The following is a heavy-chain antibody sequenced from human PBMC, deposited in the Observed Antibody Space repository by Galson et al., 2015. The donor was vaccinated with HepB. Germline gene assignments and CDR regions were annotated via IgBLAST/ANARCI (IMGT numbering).Heavy chain of an antibody. Sequence: LSLTCTVSGGSISSYYWSWIRQPPGKGLEWIGYVYYSGSTNYNPSLKSRVTISVDTSKNQFSLNLNSVTAADTAVYYCARQKGTKIPFDYWGQGALVTVSS. V-gene: IGHV4-59*08. D-gene: IGHD2-8*01. J-gene: IGHJ4*02. CDR3: ARQKGTKIPFDY. CDR1: GGSISSYY. CDR2: VYYSGST.